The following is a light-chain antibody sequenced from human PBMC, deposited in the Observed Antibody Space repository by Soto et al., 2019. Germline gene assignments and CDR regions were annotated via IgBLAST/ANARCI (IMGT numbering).Light chain of an antibody. Sequence: EIVLTQSPATLSLSPGERATLSCRASQSVSTYVAWYQQKPGQAPRLLIYGASSRATGIPDRFSGSGSGTDFTLTISRLEPEDFAVYYCQQYGSSRTFGQGTKV. V-gene: IGKV3-20*01. CDR3: QQYGSSRT. CDR1: QSVSTY. J-gene: IGKJ1*01. CDR2: GAS.